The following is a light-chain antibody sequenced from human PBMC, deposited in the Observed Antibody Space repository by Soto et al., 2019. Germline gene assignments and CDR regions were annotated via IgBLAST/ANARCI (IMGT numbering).Light chain of an antibody. CDR3: HQYNSYPWT. CDR2: KAS. Sequence: DIQMRQSPSTLPASVGDRVTITCRASQGIRAWLAWYQQKPGKAPKLLIYKASNLYSGVPSRFSGSASGTEFTLTISSLQPDDFAIYYCHQYNSYPWTFGQGTKV. J-gene: IGKJ1*01. V-gene: IGKV1-5*03. CDR1: QGIRAW.